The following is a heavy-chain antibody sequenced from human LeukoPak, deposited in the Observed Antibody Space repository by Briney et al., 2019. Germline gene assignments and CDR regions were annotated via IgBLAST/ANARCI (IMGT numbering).Heavy chain of an antibody. J-gene: IGHJ4*02. CDR3: ARDMSRGGRLVIQGFDY. D-gene: IGHD3-9*01. CDR1: GFTFSSYG. Sequence: GGSLRLSCAASGFTFSSYGMHWVRQAPGKGLEWVAVIWYDGSNKYYADSVKGRFTISRDNSKNTLYLQMNSLRAEDTAVYYCARDMSRGGRLVIQGFDYWGQGTLVTASS. CDR2: IWYDGSNK. V-gene: IGHV3-33*01.